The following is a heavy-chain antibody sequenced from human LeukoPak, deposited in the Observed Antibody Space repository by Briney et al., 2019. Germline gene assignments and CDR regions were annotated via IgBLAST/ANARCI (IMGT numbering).Heavy chain of an antibody. Sequence: GGSLRLSCAASGLTFSGSAMSWVRQAPGKGLEWVSLISGSGNSTYYAASVKGRFTISRDKSTNTVYLQMNSLRAEDTAVYYCAKERCSTSCYLFASSGQGTLVTVSS. CDR1: GLTFSGSA. V-gene: IGHV3-23*01. D-gene: IGHD2-2*01. CDR3: AKERCSTSCYLFAS. J-gene: IGHJ4*02. CDR2: ISGSGNST.